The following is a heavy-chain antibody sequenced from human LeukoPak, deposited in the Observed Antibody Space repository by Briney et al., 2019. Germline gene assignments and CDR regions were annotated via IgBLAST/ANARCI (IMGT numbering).Heavy chain of an antibody. D-gene: IGHD5-18*01. J-gene: IGHJ4*02. Sequence: GGSLRLSCAASGFTFSSYWMHWVRQAPGKGLVWVSRINSDGSNTNYADSVKGRFTISRDNAKNTLYLQMNSLTAEDTAVYYCARGWDTAMVSSKHFDYWGQGTLVTVSS. V-gene: IGHV3-74*01. CDR3: ARGWDTAMVSSKHFDY. CDR1: GFTFSSYW. CDR2: INSDGSNT.